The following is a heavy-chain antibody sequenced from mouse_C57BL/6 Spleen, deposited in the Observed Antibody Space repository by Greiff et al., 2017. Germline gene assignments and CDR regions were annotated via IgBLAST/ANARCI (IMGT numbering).Heavy chain of an antibody. D-gene: IGHD1-1*01. CDR2: IYPRSGNT. Sequence: QVQLQQSGAELARPGASVKLSCKASGYTFTSYGISWVKQRTGQGLEWIGEIYPRSGNTYYNEKFKGQAPLTADKSSSTAYMELRSLTSEDSAVYFCAKRGITTVVVDYWGQGTTLTVSS. V-gene: IGHV1-81*01. CDR1: GYTFTSYG. CDR3: AKRGITTVVVDY. J-gene: IGHJ2*01.